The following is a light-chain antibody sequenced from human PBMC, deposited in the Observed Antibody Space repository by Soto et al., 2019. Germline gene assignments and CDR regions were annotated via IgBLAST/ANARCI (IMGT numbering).Light chain of an antibody. CDR1: SSNIGAGYD. V-gene: IGLV1-40*01. CDR3: CSYAGRTAV. Sequence: QSVLTQSPPVSGAPGQRVTISCTGSSSNIGAGYDVHWYQQFPGTAPKLLIYANTNRPSGVPDRFSGSKSGTSASLAITGLQPEDEADYYCCSYAGRTAVFGTGTKLTVL. CDR2: ANT. J-gene: IGLJ1*01.